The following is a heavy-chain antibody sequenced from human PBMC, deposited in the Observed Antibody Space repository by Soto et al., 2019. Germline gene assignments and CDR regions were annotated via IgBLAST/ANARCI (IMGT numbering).Heavy chain of an antibody. Sequence: EVQLVESGGGLVQPGGSLRLTCVASGFPFSIYSMNWVRQAPGKGLEWSSYITSDTNTIKYADSVKGRFTISRDNAKNLVYLHMNSLRDEDTAVDFCARSVEGHFDYWGQGTVLTVSS. CDR2: ITSDTNTI. CDR1: GFPFSIYS. V-gene: IGHV3-48*02. D-gene: IGHD6-19*01. J-gene: IGHJ4*02. CDR3: ARSVEGHFDY.